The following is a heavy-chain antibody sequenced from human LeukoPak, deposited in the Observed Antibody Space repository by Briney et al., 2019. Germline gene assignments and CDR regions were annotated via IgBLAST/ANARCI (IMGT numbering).Heavy chain of an antibody. CDR2: VSTDGTGT. D-gene: IGHD6-19*01. J-gene: IGHJ4*02. CDR3: ARGGYRSGLDY. V-gene: IGHV3-74*01. Sequence: PGGSLRLSCVASDFGGHHMHWVRQAPGKGLVWVSRVSTDGTGTAYADSVKGRFTISRDNAKNTVYLQMSSLRAEDTAVYYCARGGYRSGLDYWGQGTLVTVSS. CDR1: DFGGHH.